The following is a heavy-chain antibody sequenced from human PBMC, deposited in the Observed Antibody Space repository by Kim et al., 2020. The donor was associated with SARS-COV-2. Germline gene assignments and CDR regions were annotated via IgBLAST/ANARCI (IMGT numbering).Heavy chain of an antibody. D-gene: IGHD2-15*01. V-gene: IGHV3-9*01. Sequence: GGSLRLSCAASGFTFDAYPMHWVRQLPGKGLEWVSTISWHSVIIAYADSVKGRFTISRDNSKNSLYLDLNSLRPEDTAVYYCAKGNGRYDYYYGMDVWG. CDR3: AKGNGRYDYYYGMDV. J-gene: IGHJ6*02. CDR1: GFTFDAYP. CDR2: ISWHSVII.